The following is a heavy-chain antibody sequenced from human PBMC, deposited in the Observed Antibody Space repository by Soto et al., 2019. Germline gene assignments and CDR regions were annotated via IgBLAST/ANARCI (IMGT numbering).Heavy chain of an antibody. V-gene: IGHV4-34*01. CDR3: ARSLRKEVVDRQRPSFYYYMDV. D-gene: IGHD3-22*01. J-gene: IGHJ6*03. CDR1: GVSFTGYY. CDR2: INHSGRT. Sequence: SETLSLTCVVDGVSFTGYYWNWIRQPQGKGLEWIAEINHSGRTRYNPSLKSRGTVSIDMSKNQLSLRLSSVTAADTAVYYCARSLRKEVVDRQRPSFYYYMDVWGKGTTVTVSS.